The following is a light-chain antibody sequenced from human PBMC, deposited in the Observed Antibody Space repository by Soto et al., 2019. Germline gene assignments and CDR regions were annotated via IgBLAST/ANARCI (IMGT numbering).Light chain of an antibody. V-gene: IGKV1-5*03. Sequence: DIQMTQSPSTLSASVGDRVTMTCRASQSISTWLAWYQQKPGKAPKLLIYKASSLESGVPSRFSGSGSGTQFTLTISSVQADDFATYYCQQYNGYSPWTFGQGTKLEIK. J-gene: IGKJ2*02. CDR2: KAS. CDR1: QSISTW. CDR3: QQYNGYSPWT.